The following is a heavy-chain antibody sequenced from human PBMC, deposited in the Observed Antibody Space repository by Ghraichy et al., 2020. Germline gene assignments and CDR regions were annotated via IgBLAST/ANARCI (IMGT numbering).Heavy chain of an antibody. CDR2: IGIAGDT. D-gene: IGHD5-12*01. CDR3: ARGIMATHRDWYFDL. Sequence: GESLNISCAASGFTFGSYDMHWVRQPIGKGLEWVSVIGIAGDTYYPGSVKGRFTISRENAKNSLYLQMNSLRAGDTAMYYCARGIMATHRDWYFDLWGRGTLVTVSS. J-gene: IGHJ2*01. V-gene: IGHV3-13*01. CDR1: GFTFGSYD.